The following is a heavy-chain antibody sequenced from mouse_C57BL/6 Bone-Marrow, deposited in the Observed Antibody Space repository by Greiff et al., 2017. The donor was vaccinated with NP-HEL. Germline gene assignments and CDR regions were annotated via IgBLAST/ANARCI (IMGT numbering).Heavy chain of an antibody. J-gene: IGHJ4*01. CDR2: ISSGGDCI. D-gene: IGHD1-1*01. CDR1: GFTFSSYA. Sequence: EVKLMESGDGLVKPGGSLKLSCAASGFTFSSYAMSWVRQTPEKRLEWVAYISSGGDCIYYADTVKGRFTISRDNARNTLYLQMSSLKSEDTAMYYCTRDLHYGSSFYYAMDYWGQGTTVTVSS. CDR3: TRDLHYGSSFYYAMDY. V-gene: IGHV5-9-1*02.